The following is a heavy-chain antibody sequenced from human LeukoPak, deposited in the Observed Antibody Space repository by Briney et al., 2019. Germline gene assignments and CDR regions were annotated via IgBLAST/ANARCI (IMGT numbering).Heavy chain of an antibody. CDR2: ISSSSSYI. D-gene: IGHD4-17*01. V-gene: IGHV3-21*01. Sequence: PGGSLRLSCAASGFTFSSYSMNWVRQAPGKGLEWVSSISSSSSYIYYADSVKGRFTISRDNAKNSLYLQMNGLRAEDTAVYYCARDRGTTGGDAFDIWGQGTMVTVSS. CDR1: GFTFSSYS. J-gene: IGHJ3*02. CDR3: ARDRGTTGGDAFDI.